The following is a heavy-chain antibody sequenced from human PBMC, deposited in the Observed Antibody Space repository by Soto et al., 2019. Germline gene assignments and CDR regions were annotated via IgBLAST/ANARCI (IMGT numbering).Heavy chain of an antibody. Sequence: QVQLVQSGAEVKKPGASVKVSCKASGYTFTSYAMHWVRQAPGQRLEWMGWINAGNGNTKYSQKFQGRVTITRDTSASTAYMELSSLRSEDTAVYYCARARVWGVVPAATVDYWGQGTLVTVSS. CDR3: ARARVWGVVPAATVDY. CDR2: INAGNGNT. V-gene: IGHV1-3*01. D-gene: IGHD2-2*01. CDR1: GYTFTSYA. J-gene: IGHJ4*02.